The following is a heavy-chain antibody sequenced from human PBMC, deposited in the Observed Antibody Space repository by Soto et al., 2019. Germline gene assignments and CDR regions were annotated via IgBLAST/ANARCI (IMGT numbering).Heavy chain of an antibody. J-gene: IGHJ3*02. D-gene: IGHD6-13*01. Sequence: SQTLSLTCTVSGGSISSYYWNWIRQPPGKGLEWIGYIYYSGSTNYNPSLKSRVTISVDTSKNQFSLKLSSVTAADTAVYYCARVSRSWTHAFDICGQGTMVTVS. CDR3: ARVSRSWTHAFDI. CDR2: IYYSGST. CDR1: GGSISSYY. V-gene: IGHV4-59*01.